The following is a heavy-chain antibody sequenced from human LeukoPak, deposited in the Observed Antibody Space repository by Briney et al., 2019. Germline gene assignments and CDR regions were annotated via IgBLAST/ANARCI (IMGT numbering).Heavy chain of an antibody. V-gene: IGHV4-4*02. CDR1: GGSITSTNW. D-gene: IGHD1-26*01. J-gene: IGHJ4*02. CDR3: SRESGAFSPFGY. CDR2: VSLSGLT. Sequence: TSETLSLTCGVSGGSITSTNWWSWVRQPPGQGLEWIGEVSLSGLTNYNPSLSSRVIMALDTSKNHLSLHLTSVTAADTAVYYCSRESGAFSPFGYWGQGYLVTVLS.